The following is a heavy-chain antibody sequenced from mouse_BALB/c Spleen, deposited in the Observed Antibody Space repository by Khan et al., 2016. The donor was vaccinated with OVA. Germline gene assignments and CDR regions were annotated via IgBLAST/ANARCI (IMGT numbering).Heavy chain of an antibody. Sequence: EVELVESGGDSVKPGGSLKLSCAASGFTFSSYGMSWVRRTPDKRLEWVATISSGGSYTYYPDSVKGRFTISRDNAKNNLYLQMSSLKSEDTAMYYCSRQPGYYGSRSYFDYWGQGTTLTVSS. J-gene: IGHJ2*01. CDR2: ISSGGSYT. D-gene: IGHD1-1*01. CDR3: SRQPGYYGSRSYFDY. CDR1: GFTFSSYG. V-gene: IGHV5-6*01.